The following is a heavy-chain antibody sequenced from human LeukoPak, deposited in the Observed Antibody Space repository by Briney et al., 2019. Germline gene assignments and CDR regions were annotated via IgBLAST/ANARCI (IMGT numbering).Heavy chain of an antibody. J-gene: IGHJ4*02. CDR2: IKSKTDGGTT. CDR1: GFTFSNAW. V-gene: IGHV3-15*01. CDR3: TRAYGSYSGFDY. Sequence: PGGSLRLSCAASGFTFSNAWMSWVRQAPGKGLEWVGRIKSKTDGGTTDYAAPVKGRFTISRDDSKNTLYLQMNSLRAEDTAVYYCTRAYGSYSGFDYWGQGTLVTVSS. D-gene: IGHD1-26*01.